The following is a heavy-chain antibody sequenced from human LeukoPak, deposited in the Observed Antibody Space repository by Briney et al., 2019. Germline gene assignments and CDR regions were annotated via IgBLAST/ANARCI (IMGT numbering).Heavy chain of an antibody. Sequence: PSETLSLTCTVSGGSISSYHWSWIRQPAGKGLEWIGRIYTSGSTNYNPSLKSRVTMSVDTSKNQFSLKLSSVTAADTAVYYCARSNKYSSSSPFDYWGQGTLVTVSS. CDR1: GGSISSYH. CDR2: IYTSGST. D-gene: IGHD6-6*01. J-gene: IGHJ4*02. CDR3: ARSNKYSSSSPFDY. V-gene: IGHV4-4*07.